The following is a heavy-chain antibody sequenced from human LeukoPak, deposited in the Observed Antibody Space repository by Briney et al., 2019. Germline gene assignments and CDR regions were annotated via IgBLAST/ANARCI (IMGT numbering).Heavy chain of an antibody. D-gene: IGHD3-3*01. CDR3: ARDWNYYYMDV. CDR2: ISSSSSTI. J-gene: IGHJ6*03. CDR1: GFTFSSYS. Sequence: GGSLRLSCAASGFTFSSYSMNWVRQAPGKGLEWVSYISSSSSTIYYADSVKGRFTISRDNAKNSLYLQMNSLRAEDAAVYYCARDWNYYYMDVWGKGTTVTVSS. V-gene: IGHV3-48*01.